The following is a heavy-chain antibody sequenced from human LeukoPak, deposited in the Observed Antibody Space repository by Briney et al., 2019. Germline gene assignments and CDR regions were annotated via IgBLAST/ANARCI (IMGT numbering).Heavy chain of an antibody. CDR1: GYTFTSYG. D-gene: IGHD4-23*01. J-gene: IGHJ3*02. Sequence: ASVKVSCKASGYTFTSYGISWVRQAPGQGLEWMGWISAYNGNTNYAQKLQGRVTMTTDTSTSTAYMELRSPRSDDTAVYYCARGRDYGGNVDAFDIWGQGTMVTVSS. CDR3: ARGRDYGGNVDAFDI. CDR2: ISAYNGNT. V-gene: IGHV1-18*01.